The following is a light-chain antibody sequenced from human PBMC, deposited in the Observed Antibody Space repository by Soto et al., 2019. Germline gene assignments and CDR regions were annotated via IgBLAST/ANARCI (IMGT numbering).Light chain of an antibody. Sequence: QSALTQPPSASGSPGQSVTISCTGTSSDVGVYNYVSWYQQHPGKAPKLMIYEVNKRPSGAPDRFSGSKSGNTASLTVSGLQAEDDADYYCSSFASSNTLVFGGGTKVTVL. J-gene: IGLJ2*01. CDR1: SSDVGVYNY. V-gene: IGLV2-8*01. CDR3: SSFASSNTLV. CDR2: EVN.